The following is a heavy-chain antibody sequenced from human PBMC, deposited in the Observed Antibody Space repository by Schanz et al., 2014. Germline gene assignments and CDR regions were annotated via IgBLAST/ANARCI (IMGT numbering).Heavy chain of an antibody. J-gene: IGHJ3*01. D-gene: IGHD2-21*01. CDR2: IFHSGTT. CDR1: GFIFSGYY. Sequence: QVQLVESGGGLVKPGGSVRLSCAASGFIFSGYYMTWIRQAPGKGLEWIGEIFHSGTTNYNPSLESRVTISVDKSKNQFSLILSSMTAADTAVYYCTRSTLWSYDVWGRGTMVIVSS. CDR3: TRSTLWSYDV. V-gene: IGHV4-4*02.